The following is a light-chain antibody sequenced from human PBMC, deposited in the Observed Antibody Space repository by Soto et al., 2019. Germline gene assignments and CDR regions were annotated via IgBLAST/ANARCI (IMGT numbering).Light chain of an antibody. V-gene: IGKV1-39*01. CDR1: QSINSY. CDR3: QQSRSIPLT. CDR2: AAS. J-gene: IGKJ1*01. Sequence: DIQMTQSPSSLSAFVGDRVTITCRASQSINSYLNWFQQKPGKAPKLLIYAASSLQSGVPSRFRGSGSGTDFTLTISSLQPEDFATYYCQQSRSIPLTFGQGTKVDIK.